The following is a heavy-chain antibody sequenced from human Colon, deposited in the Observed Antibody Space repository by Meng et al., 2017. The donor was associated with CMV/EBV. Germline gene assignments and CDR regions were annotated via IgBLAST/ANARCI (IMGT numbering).Heavy chain of an antibody. CDR1: GYTFTNYF. Sequence: ASVKVSCKASGYTFTNYFIHWVRQAPGQGLEWMGWIDPSSGDTNFAQKFQGRVSMTRDTSITTAHMELTSLTSDDTALYYCAREGMSTPSAADSWGQGTLVTGLL. CDR3: AREGMSTPSAADS. D-gene: IGHD6-25*01. V-gene: IGHV1-2*02. J-gene: IGHJ4*02. CDR2: IDPSSGDT.